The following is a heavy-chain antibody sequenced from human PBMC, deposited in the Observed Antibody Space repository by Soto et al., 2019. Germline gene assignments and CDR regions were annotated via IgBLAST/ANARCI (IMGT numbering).Heavy chain of an antibody. CDR2: VWLDGSNK. CDR3: APQAFDY. J-gene: IGHJ4*02. V-gene: IGHV3-33*01. CDR1: GFTFSNYG. Sequence: LRLSCAASGFTFSNYGMHWVRQAPGKGLEWVAFVWLDGSNKYYADSVRDRFTISRVNSKNALYLQMNSLRAEDTAVYHCAPQAFDYWGQGTLVTVSS.